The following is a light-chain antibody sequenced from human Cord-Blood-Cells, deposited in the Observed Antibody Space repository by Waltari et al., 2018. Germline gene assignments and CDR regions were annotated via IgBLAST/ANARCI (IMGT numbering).Light chain of an antibody. CDR3: QQYYSYPPWT. CDR2: AAS. V-gene: IGKV1-8*01. J-gene: IGKJ1*01. Sequence: AIRMTQSPSSFSASTGDRVTITCRASQGISSYLAWYQQKPGKAPKLLIYAASTLQSGVPSRFNGSGSGTDFTLTISCLQSADFATYYCQQYYSYPPWTFGQGTKVEIK. CDR1: QGISSY.